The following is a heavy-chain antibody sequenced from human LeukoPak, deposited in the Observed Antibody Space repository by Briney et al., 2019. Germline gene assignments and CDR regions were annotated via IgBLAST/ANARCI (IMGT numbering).Heavy chain of an antibody. V-gene: IGHV3-23*01. CDR1: GFTFSSYA. CDR2: ISGSGGST. J-gene: IGHJ3*02. CDR3: AKDTAVAATGAFDI. Sequence: PGGSLRLSSAASGFTFSSYAMSWVRQAPGKGLEWVSAISGSGGSTYYTDSVKGRFTLSRDNSKNTLYLQMNSLRAEDTAVYYCAKDTAVAATGAFDIWGQGTMVTVSS. D-gene: IGHD6-19*01.